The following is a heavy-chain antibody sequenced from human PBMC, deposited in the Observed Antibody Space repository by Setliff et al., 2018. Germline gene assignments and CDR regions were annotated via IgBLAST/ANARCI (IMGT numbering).Heavy chain of an antibody. CDR2: FFHTGNT. J-gene: IGHJ2*01. CDR1: GGSITSGSFY. Sequence: SETLSLTCTVSGGSITSGSFYWGWIRQPTGKGLEWLGSFFHTGNTYYNPSLEGRVTISVDTSRSQFSLNLTSVTAADTAIYFCARAVDSTGYFPFWYFDLWGRGTLVTVSS. V-gene: IGHV4-39*07. D-gene: IGHD3-22*01. CDR3: ARAVDSTGYFPFWYFDL.